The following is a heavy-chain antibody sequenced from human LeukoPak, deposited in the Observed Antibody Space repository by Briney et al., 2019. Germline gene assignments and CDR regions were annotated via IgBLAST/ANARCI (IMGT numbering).Heavy chain of an antibody. J-gene: IGHJ6*02. CDR3: AKDIHLAGGELYYYYGMDV. CDR2: ISWNSGSI. Sequence: GGSLRLSCAASGFTFDDYAMHWVRQAPGKGLEWVSGISWNSGSIGYADSVKGRFTISRDNAKNSLYLQMNSLRAEDTALYYCAKDIHLAGGELYYYYGMDVWGQGTTVTVSS. V-gene: IGHV3-9*01. D-gene: IGHD2-21*01. CDR1: GFTFDDYA.